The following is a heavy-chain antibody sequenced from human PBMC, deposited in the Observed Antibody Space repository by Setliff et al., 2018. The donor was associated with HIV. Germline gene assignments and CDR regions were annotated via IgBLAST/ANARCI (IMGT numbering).Heavy chain of an antibody. D-gene: IGHD7-27*01. J-gene: IGHJ4*02. CDR3: IRRRRAPGAADLESY. CDR2: IRPADSDT. V-gene: IGHV5-51*01. Sequence: GESLKISCQTSGYDFTTNWVGWVRQMPGKGLEWMGIIRPADSDTRVNPSFQGHVTISADKSISTTYLQWSSLRASDTAMYYCIRRRRAPGAADLESYWGQGTLVTVSS. CDR1: GYDFTTNW.